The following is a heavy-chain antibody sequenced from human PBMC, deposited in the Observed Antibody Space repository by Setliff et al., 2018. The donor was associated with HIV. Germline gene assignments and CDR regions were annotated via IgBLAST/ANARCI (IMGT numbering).Heavy chain of an antibody. CDR1: GYTFAGYY. CDR3: ARGSNFPYSSSSDY. D-gene: IGHD6-6*01. CDR2: INPNGGGT. V-gene: IGHV1-2*02. J-gene: IGHJ4*02. Sequence: GASVKVSCKASGYTFAGYYIHWVRQAPGQGREWMGWINPNGGGTNYAQKFQGRVTMTGETSSSTAFLELSSLTSDDTAVYYCARGSNFPYSSSSDYWGQGTLVTVSS.